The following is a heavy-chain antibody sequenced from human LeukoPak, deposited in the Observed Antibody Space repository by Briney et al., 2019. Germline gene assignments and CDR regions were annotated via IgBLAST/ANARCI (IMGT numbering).Heavy chain of an antibody. CDR1: GFTFDDYP. D-gene: IGHD3-22*01. J-gene: IGHJ4*02. CDR2: INGDGGRT. V-gene: IGHV3-43*02. Sequence: GESLKISCAASGFTFDDYPMHWVRQGPGKGLEWVSLINGDGGRTYYVDSVKGRFTISRDNSKNSLYLQMNSLRTEDTALYYCAKGMYYYDSSGYSSPIDYWGQGTLVTVSS. CDR3: AKGMYYYDSSGYSSPIDY.